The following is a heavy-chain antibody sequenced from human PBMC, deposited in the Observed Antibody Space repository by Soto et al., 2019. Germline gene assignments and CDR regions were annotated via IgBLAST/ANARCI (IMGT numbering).Heavy chain of an antibody. CDR1: GGSISSGPYS. J-gene: IGHJ6*02. CDR3: ARLGGYCSSTGCYGYYALDV. V-gene: IGHV4-39*02. CDR2: FRYNENT. Sequence: SETLSLTCTVSGGSISSGPYSWGWIRQTPGEGLEWIGTFRYNENTYYNPSLESRVTISVDTSKDHFSLKVTSATVADTAVYYCARLGGYCSSTGCYGYYALDVWGPGTTVTVSS. D-gene: IGHD2-2*01.